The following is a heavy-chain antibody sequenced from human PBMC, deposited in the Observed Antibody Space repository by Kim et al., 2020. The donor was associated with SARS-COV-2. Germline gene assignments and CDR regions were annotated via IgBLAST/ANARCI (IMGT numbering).Heavy chain of an antibody. Sequence: GGSLRLSCVASGFTFRSYEMNWLRQVPGKGLEWVAYVGSGGTTTFYADSVKGRFTISRDDGKNSLYLQMNSLRVEDTAVYYCAKEEKVGAALYWGQGTLV. V-gene: IGHV3-48*03. D-gene: IGHD2-15*01. CDR2: VGSGGTTT. CDR3: AKEEKVGAALY. CDR1: GFTFRSYE. J-gene: IGHJ4*01.